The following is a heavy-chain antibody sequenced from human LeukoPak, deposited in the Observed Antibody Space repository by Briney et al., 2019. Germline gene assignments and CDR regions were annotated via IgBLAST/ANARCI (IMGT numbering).Heavy chain of an antibody. J-gene: IGHJ6*02. CDR3: ARESRGYYYSSGHKYYYGMDV. D-gene: IGHD6-19*01. CDR2: INPSGGST. Sequence: ASVKVSCKASGYTFTSYYMHWVRQAPGQGLEWMGIINPSGGSTSYAQKFQGRVTMTRDTSTSTVYMELSGLRSEDTAVYYCARESRGYYYSSGHKYYYGMDVWGQGTTVTVSS. V-gene: IGHV1-46*01. CDR1: GYTFTSYY.